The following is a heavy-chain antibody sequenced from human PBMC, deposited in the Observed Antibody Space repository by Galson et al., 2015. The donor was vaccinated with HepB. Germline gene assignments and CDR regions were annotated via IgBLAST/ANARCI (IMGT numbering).Heavy chain of an antibody. V-gene: IGHV1-2*04. Sequence: SVKVSCKASGYTFTGYYMHWVRQAPEQGLEWMGWINPNSGGTNYAQKFQGWVTMTRDTSISTAYMELSRLRSDDTAVYYCAKAIFGVVITSSDYWGQGTLVTVSS. CDR1: GYTFTGYY. CDR2: INPNSGGT. D-gene: IGHD3-3*01. CDR3: AKAIFGVVITSSDY. J-gene: IGHJ4*02.